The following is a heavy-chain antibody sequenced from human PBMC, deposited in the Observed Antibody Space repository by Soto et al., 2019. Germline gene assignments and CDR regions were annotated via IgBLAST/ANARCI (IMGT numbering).Heavy chain of an antibody. D-gene: IGHD6-19*01. V-gene: IGHV3-30*19. J-gene: IGHJ4*02. Sequence: QVQLVESGGGVVQPGRSLRLSCAASGFTFSSYGMHWVRQAPGKGLEWVAVIWYDGSNKYYADSVKGRFTISRDNSKNTLYLQMNSLRAEDTAVYYCASTSYSSGWYGVDYWGQGTLVTVSS. CDR3: ASTSYSSGWYGVDY. CDR1: GFTFSSYG. CDR2: IWYDGSNK.